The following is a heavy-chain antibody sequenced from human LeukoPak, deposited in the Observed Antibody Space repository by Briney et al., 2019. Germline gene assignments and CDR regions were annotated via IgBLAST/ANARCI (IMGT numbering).Heavy chain of an antibody. CDR1: GFTFSNYA. V-gene: IGHV3-23*01. D-gene: IGHD1-26*01. J-gene: IGHJ4*02. CDR3: ARDMSGSYNYFDY. CDR2: ISGNGGST. Sequence: GGSLRLSCSASGFTFSNYAMSWVRQAPGKGLEWVSAISGNGGSTYYADSLKGRFTISRDNSKNTLYLQMNSLRAEDTAVYYCARDMSGSYNYFDYWGQGTLVTVSS.